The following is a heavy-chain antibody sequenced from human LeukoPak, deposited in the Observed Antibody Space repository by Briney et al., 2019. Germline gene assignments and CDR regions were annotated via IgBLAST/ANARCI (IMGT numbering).Heavy chain of an antibody. J-gene: IGHJ4*02. CDR2: IYSGGST. V-gene: IGHV3-53*04. CDR1: GFTVSSNY. D-gene: IGHD6-19*01. CDR3: ARAPEWLIFDY. Sequence: PGGSLRPSCAASGFTVSSNYMSWVRQAPGKGLEWVSVIYSGGSTYYADSVKGRFTISRHNSKNTLYLQMNSLRAEDTAVYYCARAPEWLIFDYWGQGTLVTVSS.